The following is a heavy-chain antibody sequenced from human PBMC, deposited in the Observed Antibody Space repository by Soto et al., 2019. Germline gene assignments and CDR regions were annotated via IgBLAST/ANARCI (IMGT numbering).Heavy chain of an antibody. V-gene: IGHV3-30*03. CDR2: ISYDGSNK. Sequence: QVQLVESGGGVVQPGRSLRLSCAASGFTFSSYGMHWVRQAPGKGLEWVAVISYDGSNKYYADSVKGRFTISRDNSKNTLYLQMNSLRAEDTAVYYCASAYGGNAGYWGQGTLVTVSS. J-gene: IGHJ4*02. CDR3: ASAYGGNAGY. CDR1: GFTFSSYG. D-gene: IGHD4-17*01.